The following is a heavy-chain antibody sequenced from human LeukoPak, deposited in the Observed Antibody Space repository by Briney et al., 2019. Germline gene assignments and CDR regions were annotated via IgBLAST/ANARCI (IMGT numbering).Heavy chain of an antibody. D-gene: IGHD2-15*01. CDR1: GFTFSSYG. J-gene: IGHJ4*02. CDR3: AKDYEEDIVVVVAASSPGY. V-gene: IGHV3-30*18. CDR2: ISYDGSNK. Sequence: PGRSLRLSCAASGFTFSSYGMHWVRQAPGKGLEWVAVISYDGSNKYYADSVKGRFTISRDNSKNTLYLQMNSLRAEDTAVYYCAKDYEEDIVVVVAASSPGYWGQGTLVTVSS.